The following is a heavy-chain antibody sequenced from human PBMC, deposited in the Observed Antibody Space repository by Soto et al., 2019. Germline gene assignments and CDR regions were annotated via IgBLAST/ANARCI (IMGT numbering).Heavy chain of an antibody. CDR2: IYHSGFT. Sequence: QLLLQESGSGLVKPSQTLSLTCAVSSASITVGGHSWSWIRQPPGKGLEWIGNIYHSGFTYYNPSLRSRVTISVDRSKNQLSLELTSVTAADTAVYYCVRIFSNFRHYFDYWGQGTLVPVSS. D-gene: IGHD3-9*01. V-gene: IGHV4-30-2*01. J-gene: IGHJ4*02. CDR3: VRIFSNFRHYFDY. CDR1: SASITVGGHS.